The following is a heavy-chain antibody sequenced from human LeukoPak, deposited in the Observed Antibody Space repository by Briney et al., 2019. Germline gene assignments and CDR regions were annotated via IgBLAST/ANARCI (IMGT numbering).Heavy chain of an antibody. D-gene: IGHD5-24*01. CDR3: ARDLLGEMATIGLDC. CDR2: ISAYNGNT. CDR1: GYTFTSYY. V-gene: IGHV1-18*04. J-gene: IGHJ4*02. Sequence: ASVKVSCKASGYTFTSYYMHWVRQAPGQGLEWMGWISAYNGNTNYAQKLQGRVTMTTDTSTSTAYMELRSLRSDDTAVYYCARDLLGEMATIGLDCWGQGTLVTVSS.